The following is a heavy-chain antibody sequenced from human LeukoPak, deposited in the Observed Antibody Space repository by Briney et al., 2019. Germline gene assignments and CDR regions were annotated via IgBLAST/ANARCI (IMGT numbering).Heavy chain of an antibody. Sequence: GGSLRLSCAASGFTFSSYGMNWVRQAPGKGLEWVSYISSSGSTIYYADSVKGRFTISRDNAKNSLYLQMNSLRAEDTAVYYCARGGYSYGYGTDAFDIWGQGTMVTVSS. CDR2: ISSSGSTI. J-gene: IGHJ3*02. CDR3: ARGGYSYGYGTDAFDI. V-gene: IGHV3-48*03. D-gene: IGHD5-18*01. CDR1: GFTFSSYG.